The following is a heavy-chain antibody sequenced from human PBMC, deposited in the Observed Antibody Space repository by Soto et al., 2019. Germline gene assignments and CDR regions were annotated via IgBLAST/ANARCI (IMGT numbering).Heavy chain of an antibody. CDR1: GVSISDTSYY. V-gene: IGHV4-39*01. J-gene: IGHJ4*02. CDR2: VYFNGKP. CDR3: ARQASY. Sequence: QLQLQESGPGLVKPSETLSLTCNVSGVSISDTSYYWGWIRQPPGKGLEWIGTVYFNGKPFNNPSLKSRLTIAVDRSKTQISLRLTAVPAADAAVYYCARQASYWGQGTLVAVSS.